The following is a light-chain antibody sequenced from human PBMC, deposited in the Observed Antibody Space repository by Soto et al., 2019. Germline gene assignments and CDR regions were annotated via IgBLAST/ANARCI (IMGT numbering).Light chain of an antibody. CDR1: SSDVGGYNY. V-gene: IGLV2-14*01. Sequence: QSALTQPASVSGSPGQSITISCTGTSSDVGGYNYVSWYQQHPGKAPKLMIYEVSNRPSAVSNRFSGSKSGNTASLTISGLQAEDEADHYCSSYTSSSIDYVFGTGTKVTVL. CDR2: EVS. J-gene: IGLJ1*01. CDR3: SSYTSSSIDYV.